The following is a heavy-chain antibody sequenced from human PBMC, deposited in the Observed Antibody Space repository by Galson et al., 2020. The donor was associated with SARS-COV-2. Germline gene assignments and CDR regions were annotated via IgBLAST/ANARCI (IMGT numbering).Heavy chain of an antibody. D-gene: IGHD3-9*01. J-gene: IGHJ6*02. Sequence: DSVKVSCKASGYTFTDYYIHWVRQAPGQGLEWMGWINTKSGGTNYAQKFEGRVTMTRDTSITTAYMELSRLRADDTAVYYCARLRYYDVLTGYIVDVWGQGTMVTVSS. V-gene: IGHV1-2*02. CDR1: GYTFTDYY. CDR2: INTKSGGT. CDR3: ARLRYYDVLTGYIVDV.